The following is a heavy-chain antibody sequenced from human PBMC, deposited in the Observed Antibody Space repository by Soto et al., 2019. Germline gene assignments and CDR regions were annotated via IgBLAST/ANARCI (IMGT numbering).Heavy chain of an antibody. CDR2: IYYSGST. Sequence: SSQTLSLTCTVSGGSMSTHYWTWIRQPPGKGLEWIGYIYYSGSTNYNPSLKSRVTMSLDTSKKQFSLKLTSVTAADTAVYYCERVFNDTWRGFGGKYSQLGGRGTWVPVSS. J-gene: IGHJ1*01. CDR3: ERVFNDTWRGFGGKYSQL. CDR1: GGSMSTHY. V-gene: IGHV4-59*11. D-gene: IGHD3-16*01.